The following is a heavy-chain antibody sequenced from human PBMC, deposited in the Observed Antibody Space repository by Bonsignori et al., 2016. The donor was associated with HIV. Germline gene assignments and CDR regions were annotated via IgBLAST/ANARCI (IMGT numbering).Heavy chain of an antibody. CDR2: IYTSGST. D-gene: IGHD1-7*01. J-gene: IGHJ3*02. V-gene: IGHV4-61*02. Sequence: WIRQPPGKGLEWIGRIYTSGSTNYNPSLKSRVTISVDTSKNQFSLKLSSVTAADTAVYYCARDLSRLELPGGAFDIWGQGTMVTVSS. CDR3: ARDLSRLELPGGAFDI.